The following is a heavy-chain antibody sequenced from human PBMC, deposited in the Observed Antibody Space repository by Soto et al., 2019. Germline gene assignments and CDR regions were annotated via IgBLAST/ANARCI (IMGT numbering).Heavy chain of an antibody. Sequence: SEPLSLTLAVYGGFLSESYWTWIRQPPWKGLERFGEINHVGGTTYNPSLKSRGTMSVDTSQNLFSLRLISVTAADTAMYFCVRIRYQLPSSVSWLDPWGQGTPVTVSS. J-gene: IGHJ5*02. D-gene: IGHD3-16*01. CDR2: INHVGGT. V-gene: IGHV4-34*01. CDR3: VRIRYQLPSSVSWLDP. CDR1: GGFLSESY.